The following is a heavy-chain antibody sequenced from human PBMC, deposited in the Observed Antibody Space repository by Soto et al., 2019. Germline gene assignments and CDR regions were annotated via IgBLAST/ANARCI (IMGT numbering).Heavy chain of an antibody. J-gene: IGHJ5*02. V-gene: IGHV4-59*01. D-gene: IGHD3-9*01. Sequence: PSETLSLTCTVSGGSISRYYWSWIRQPPGKGLEWIGYIYYSGSTNYNPPLKSRVTISVDTSKNQFSLKLSSVTAADTAGYYCARALRAAKAKYFVSGRWFDPWGQGTLVRVSS. CDR1: GGSISRYY. CDR3: ARALRAAKAKYFVSGRWFDP. CDR2: IYYSGST.